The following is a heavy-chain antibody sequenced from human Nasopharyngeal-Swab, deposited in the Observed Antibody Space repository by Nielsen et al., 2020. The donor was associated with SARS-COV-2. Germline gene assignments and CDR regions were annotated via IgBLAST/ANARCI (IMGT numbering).Heavy chain of an antibody. Sequence: SETLSLTCTVSGYSISSGYYWGWIRQPPGKGLEWIGSIYHSGSTYYNPSLKGRVTISVDTSKNQFSLKLSSVTAADTAVYYCARDPGDYGPAEFDPWGQGTLVTVSS. V-gene: IGHV4-38-2*02. CDR1: GYSISSGYY. CDR3: ARDPGDYGPAEFDP. J-gene: IGHJ5*02. CDR2: IYHSGST. D-gene: IGHD4/OR15-4a*01.